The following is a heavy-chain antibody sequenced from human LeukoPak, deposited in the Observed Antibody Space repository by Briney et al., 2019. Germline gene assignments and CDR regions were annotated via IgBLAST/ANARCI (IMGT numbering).Heavy chain of an antibody. CDR3: ARVTYSSGWANFDY. CDR1: GGSISSSNW. J-gene: IGHJ4*02. D-gene: IGHD6-19*01. Sequence: SETLSLTCAVSGGSISSSNWWSWVRQPPGKGLEWIGEIYHSGSTNYNPSLKSRGAISVDKSKNQFSLKLSCVTAAGTAVYYCARVTYSSGWANFDYWGQGTLVTVSS. V-gene: IGHV4-4*02. CDR2: IYHSGST.